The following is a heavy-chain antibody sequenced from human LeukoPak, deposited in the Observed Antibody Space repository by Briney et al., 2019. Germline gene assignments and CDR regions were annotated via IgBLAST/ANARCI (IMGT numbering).Heavy chain of an antibody. CDR1: GGSISSGGYY. CDR2: IYYSGT. J-gene: IGHJ4*02. Sequence: PSQTLSLTCTVSGGSISSGGYYGSWIRQHPVKGLEWIGYIYYSGTSYNPSLKSRVTISVDTSKNQFSLKLSSVTAADTAVYYCARATTATTPADYWGQGTLVTVSS. V-gene: IGHV4-31*03. CDR3: ARATTATTPADY. D-gene: IGHD4-17*01.